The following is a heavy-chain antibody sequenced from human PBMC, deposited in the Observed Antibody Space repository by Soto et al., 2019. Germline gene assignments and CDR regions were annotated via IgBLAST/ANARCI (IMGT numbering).Heavy chain of an antibody. D-gene: IGHD2-15*01. CDR2: IRAIGDST. J-gene: IGHJ3*01. V-gene: IGHV3-23*01. CDR3: APVGPYSPRWDF. Sequence: EVQVLESGGGLVQPGGSLRLSCVFSEFAFSTFGMSWVRQAPGKGLESVSSIRAIGDSTSHADSVKGRFSNSRDNSRNSLYLQMTNLRAEDRAVYYCAPVGPYSPRWDFWGQGTVGSVCS. CDR1: EFAFSTFG.